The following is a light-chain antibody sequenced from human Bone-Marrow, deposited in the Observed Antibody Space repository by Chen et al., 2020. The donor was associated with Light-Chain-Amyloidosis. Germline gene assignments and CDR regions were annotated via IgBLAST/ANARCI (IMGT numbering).Light chain of an antibody. CDR1: DLPTKY. Sequence: SYEVTQPPSVSVSPGQTARFTCSGDDLPTKYAYWYQQKPGQAPVLVIHRDTERPSGISERFSGSSSGTTATLTISGVQAEDEADYHCQSADSSGTYEVIFGGGTKLTVL. J-gene: IGLJ2*01. CDR2: RDT. V-gene: IGLV3-25*03. CDR3: QSADSSGTYEVI.